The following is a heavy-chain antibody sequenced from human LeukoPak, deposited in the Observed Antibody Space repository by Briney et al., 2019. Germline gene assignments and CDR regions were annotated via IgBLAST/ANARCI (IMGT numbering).Heavy chain of an antibody. CDR2: MYNSGTT. CDR1: GASIRGSITSGTYY. D-gene: IGHD1-14*01. CDR3: ARSTNRVDS. Sequence: PSQTLSLTCTVSGASIRGSITSGTYYWNWIRQPAGKGLEWIGRMYNSGTTINYNPSLKGRATISVDTSKNQFSLNVTSVTAADTAVYYCARSTNRVDSWGQGTLVTVSS. V-gene: IGHV4-61*02. J-gene: IGHJ4*02.